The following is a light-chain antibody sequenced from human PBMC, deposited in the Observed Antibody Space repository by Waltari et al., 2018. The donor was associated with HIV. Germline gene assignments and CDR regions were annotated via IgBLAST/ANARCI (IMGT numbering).Light chain of an antibody. V-gene: IGLV1-40*01. Sequence: QPVLTQPPSVSGAPGLGVTVSCTGSGYNIGAGYDVHWYQQLPGTAPNHPIDGNVNRPSRVPDRFSASKSGTSASLAITGLQPEDETDYYCQSYDSSLSAWVFGGGTKLTVL. J-gene: IGLJ3*02. CDR1: GYNIGAGYD. CDR3: QSYDSSLSAWV. CDR2: GNV.